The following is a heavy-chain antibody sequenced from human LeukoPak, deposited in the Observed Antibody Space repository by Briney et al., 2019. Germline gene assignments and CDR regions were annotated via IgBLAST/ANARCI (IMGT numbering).Heavy chain of an antibody. CDR3: ARGRITMIVPGAFDI. Sequence: SVKVSCKASGGTFRSNAISWVRQAPGQGLEWMGGIIPIFGTANYAQKFQGRVTITTDESTSTAYMELSSLRSEDTAVYYCARGRITMIVPGAFDIWGQGTMVTVSS. D-gene: IGHD3-22*01. V-gene: IGHV1-69*05. CDR2: IIPIFGTA. CDR1: GGTFRSNA. J-gene: IGHJ3*02.